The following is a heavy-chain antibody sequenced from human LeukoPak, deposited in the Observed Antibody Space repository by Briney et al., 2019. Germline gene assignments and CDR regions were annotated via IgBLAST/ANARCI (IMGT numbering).Heavy chain of an antibody. V-gene: IGHV3-9*01. CDR2: IGWNSGSI. CDR3: ARWKTEVVGWTYDFWSGYYLLVGFDY. J-gene: IGHJ4*02. Sequence: GGSLRLSCAASGFTFDDYAMHWVRQAPGKGLEWVSGIGWNSGSIGYADSVKGRFTISRDNAKNSLYLQMNSLRAEDTAVYYCARWKTEVVGWTYDFWSGYYLLVGFDYWGQGTLVTVSS. CDR1: GFTFDDYA. D-gene: IGHD3-3*01.